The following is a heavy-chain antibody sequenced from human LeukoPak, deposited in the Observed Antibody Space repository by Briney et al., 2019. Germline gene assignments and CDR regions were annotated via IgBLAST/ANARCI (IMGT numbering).Heavy chain of an antibody. CDR3: ARMSASYLDY. D-gene: IGHD3-3*01. CDR2: IWYDGSIK. CDR1: GFTFSSHG. Sequence: GRSLRLSCAASGFTFSSHGMHWVRQAPGKGLEWVAVIWYDGSIKYYAESVKGRFTISRDNSKNTLYLQMNSLRVEDTAVYYCARMSASYLDYWDQGTLVTVSS. J-gene: IGHJ4*02. V-gene: IGHV3-33*01.